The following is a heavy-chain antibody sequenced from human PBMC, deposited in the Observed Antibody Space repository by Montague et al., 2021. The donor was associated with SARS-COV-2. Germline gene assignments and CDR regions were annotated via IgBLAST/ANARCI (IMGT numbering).Heavy chain of an antibody. CDR2: IYYSGST. D-gene: IGHD6-19*01. V-gene: IGHV4-59*12. CDR3: ARWDSSGWFGRSYYGMDV. CDR1: GGSISTYY. Sequence: SETLSLTCTVSGGSISTYYWSWIRQPPGKGLEWIGYIYYSGSTNYNPSLKSRVTISVDKSKNQFSLKLSSVTAADTAVYYCARWDSSGWFGRSYYGMDVWGQGTTVTVSS. J-gene: IGHJ6*02.